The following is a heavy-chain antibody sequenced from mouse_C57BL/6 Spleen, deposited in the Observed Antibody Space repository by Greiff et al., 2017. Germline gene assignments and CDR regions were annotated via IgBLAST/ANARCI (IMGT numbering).Heavy chain of an antibody. D-gene: IGHD2-5*01. V-gene: IGHV1-64*01. CDR2: IHPNSGST. J-gene: IGHJ4*01. CDR1: GYTFTRYW. CDR3: AREAYSNFYAMDY. Sequence: QVQLKQSGAELVKPGASVKLSCKASGYTFTRYWMHWVKQRPGQGLEWIGMIHPNSGSTNYNEKFKSKATLTVDKSSSTAYMQLSSLTSEDSAVYYCAREAYSNFYAMDYWGQGTSVTVSS.